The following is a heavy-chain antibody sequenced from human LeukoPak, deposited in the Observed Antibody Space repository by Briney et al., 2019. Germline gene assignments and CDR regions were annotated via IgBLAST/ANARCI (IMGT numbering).Heavy chain of an antibody. CDR2: IFPGDSDT. Sequence: GESLKISCKASEYSFDNYWIGWVRQMPGKGLEWMGIIFPGDSDTRYSPSFQGQVTISADKAINTAYLQWSSLKASDTALYYCARLGMAAAGTFVFDYWGQGTLVTVSS. J-gene: IGHJ4*02. CDR1: EYSFDNYW. CDR3: ARLGMAAAGTFVFDY. D-gene: IGHD6-13*01. V-gene: IGHV5-51*01.